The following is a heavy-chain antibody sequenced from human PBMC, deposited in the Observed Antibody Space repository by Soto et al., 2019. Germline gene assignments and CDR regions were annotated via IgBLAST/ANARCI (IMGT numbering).Heavy chain of an antibody. CDR3: ARLLTATLRFDP. V-gene: IGHV4-39*01. CDR1: GGSISSSSYY. D-gene: IGHD5-12*01. Sequence: SGTLSLTCPVSGGSISSSSYYWGWVRQPPGKGLEWIGSIYYSGSTYYNPSLKSRVTISVDTSKNQFSLKLSSVTAADTAVYYCARLLTATLRFDPWGQGTLVTVSS. J-gene: IGHJ5*02. CDR2: IYYSGST.